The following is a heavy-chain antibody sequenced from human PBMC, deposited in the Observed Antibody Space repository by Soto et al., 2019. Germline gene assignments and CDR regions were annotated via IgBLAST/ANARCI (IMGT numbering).Heavy chain of an antibody. CDR2: ISWNSGSI. D-gene: IGHD2-15*01. CDR3: AKQAGGICYSVADY. CDR1: GFTFDDYA. Sequence: GGSLRLSCAASGFTFDDYAMHWVRQAPGKGLEWVSGISWNSGSIGYADSVKGRFTISRDKAKNSLYLQMNGLRAEDTSMYYCAKQAGGICYSVADYWGQGTLVTVSS. J-gene: IGHJ4*02. V-gene: IGHV3-9*01.